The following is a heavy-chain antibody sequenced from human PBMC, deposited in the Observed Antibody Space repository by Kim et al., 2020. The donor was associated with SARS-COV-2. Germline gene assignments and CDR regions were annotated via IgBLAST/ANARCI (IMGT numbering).Heavy chain of an antibody. CDR2: ISGSGGST. D-gene: IGHD6-6*01. CDR1: GFTFSSYA. V-gene: IGHV3-23*01. CDR3: AKDDNRIAARPGLDWFDP. J-gene: IGHJ5*02. Sequence: GGSLRLSCAASGFTFSSYAMSWVRQAPGKGLEWVSAISGSGGSTYYADSVKGRFTISRDNSKNTLYLQMNSLRAEDTAVYYCAKDDNRIAARPGLDWFDPWGQGTLVTVSS.